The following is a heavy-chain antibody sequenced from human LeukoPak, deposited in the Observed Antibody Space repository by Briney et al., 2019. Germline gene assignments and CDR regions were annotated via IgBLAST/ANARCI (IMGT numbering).Heavy chain of an antibody. D-gene: IGHD5-18*01. CDR2: MQSTGNS. CDR1: GDSISTYH. V-gene: IGHV4-59*01. Sequence: PSETLSLTCSVSGDSISTYHWNWIREPPGKGLEWIGYMQSTGNSKYNPSLKNRVNIFIDMSKNQFVLNLRSVTAADTAVYYCARDKRHSYGRYFDPWGQGMLVTVSS. CDR3: ARDKRHSYGRYFDP. J-gene: IGHJ4*02.